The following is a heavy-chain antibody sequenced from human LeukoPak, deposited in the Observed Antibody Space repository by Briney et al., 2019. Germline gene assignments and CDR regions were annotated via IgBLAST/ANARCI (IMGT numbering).Heavy chain of an antibody. CDR3: VKDLSYESSGSFFDF. J-gene: IGHJ4*02. V-gene: IGHV3-43*01. CDR1: GFIFEDYT. CDR2: ISWDGTT. Sequence: GGSLRLSCAASGFIFEDYTMHWVRQAPGKTLEWVSLISWDGTTYYADSVKGRFNISRDNSKESLYLQMDALRSEDTAFYFCVKDLSYESSGSFFDFWGQGTLVTVS. D-gene: IGHD3-22*01.